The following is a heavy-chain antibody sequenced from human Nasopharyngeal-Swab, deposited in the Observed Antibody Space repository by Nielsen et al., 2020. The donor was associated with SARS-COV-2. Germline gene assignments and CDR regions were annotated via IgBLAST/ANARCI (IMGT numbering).Heavy chain of an antibody. J-gene: IGHJ4*02. CDR3: AKDVHGDYGGIDY. Sequence: GGSLRLSCAASGFTFSSSGMDWVRQAPGKGLEWVAVISYDGSNEYYEDSVKGRFTISRDNSKNTLYLQMNSLRVEDTAVYYCAKDVHGDYGGIDYWGQGILVTVSS. CDR2: ISYDGSNE. CDR1: GFTFSSSG. V-gene: IGHV3-30*18. D-gene: IGHD4-17*01.